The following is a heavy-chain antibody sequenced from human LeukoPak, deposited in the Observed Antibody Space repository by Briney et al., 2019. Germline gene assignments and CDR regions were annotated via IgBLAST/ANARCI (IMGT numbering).Heavy chain of an antibody. CDR1: GFDFGSYE. CDR2: FAGSDTTT. V-gene: IGHV3-48*03. J-gene: IGHJ4*02. CDR3: TTLGYHLDS. D-gene: IGHD3-22*01. Sequence: GGSLRLSCAASGFDFGSYEMNWVRQAPGKGLEWVAYFAGSDTTTYYADSVKGRFTISRYNARNSLYLQMNSLRAEDTALYYCTTLGYHLDSWGQGTLVTVSS.